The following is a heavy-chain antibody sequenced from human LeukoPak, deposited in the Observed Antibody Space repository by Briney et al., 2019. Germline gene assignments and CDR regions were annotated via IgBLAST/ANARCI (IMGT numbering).Heavy chain of an antibody. CDR2: IKSKTDGGTT. V-gene: IGHV3-15*01. CDR3: TTDSSLLWFGELRYYYYYGMDV. D-gene: IGHD3-10*01. J-gene: IGHJ6*04. Sequence: GSLRLSCAASGFTFGNAWMSWVRQAPGKGLEWVGRIKSKTDGGTTDYAAPVKGRFTISRDDSKNTLYLQMNSLKTEDTAVYYCTTDSSLLWFGELRYYYYYGMDVWGKGTTVTVSS. CDR1: GFTFGNAW.